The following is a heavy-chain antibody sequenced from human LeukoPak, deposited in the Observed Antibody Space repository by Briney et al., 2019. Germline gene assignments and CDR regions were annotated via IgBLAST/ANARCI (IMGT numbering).Heavy chain of an antibody. D-gene: IGHD5-18*01. CDR1: GFTFSNHW. CDR3: VRGGSDTAMAHDY. CDR2: INRDGSRT. Sequence: PGRSLRLSCAASGFTFSNHWMHWVRHAPGKGLMWVSRINRDGSRTDYADSVKGRFTISRDDAKNTLYLQVNSLRAEDTAVYFCVRGGSDTAMAHDYWGQGTLVTDSS. J-gene: IGHJ4*02. V-gene: IGHV3-74*01.